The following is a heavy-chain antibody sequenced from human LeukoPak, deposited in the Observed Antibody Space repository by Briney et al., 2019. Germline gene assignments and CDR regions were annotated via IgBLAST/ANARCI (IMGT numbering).Heavy chain of an antibody. CDR2: IYYSGST. V-gene: IGHV4-31*03. J-gene: IGHJ4*02. Sequence: SQTLSLTCTVSGASINTGRYSWNWIREHPGKGLQWIGYIYYSGSTFYNPSLKSRATISIDTSKNQFSLKVNSMTDADTAVYYCARGRYGEIDYWGQGTLVTVPS. CDR3: ARGRYGEIDY. CDR1: GASINTGRYS. D-gene: IGHD4-17*01.